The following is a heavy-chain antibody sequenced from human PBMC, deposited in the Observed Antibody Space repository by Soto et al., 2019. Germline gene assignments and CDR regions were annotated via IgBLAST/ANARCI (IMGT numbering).Heavy chain of an antibody. CDR3: ATQGFGTLHGLVDI. CDR2: ISYSGHT. CDR1: GGSITSITNHY. D-gene: IGHD1-7*01. J-gene: IGHJ6*02. V-gene: IGHV4-59*08. Sequence: SETLSLTCTVSGGSITSITNHYCSWIRQPPGKGLEWIGYISYSGHTSYNPSLKSRVILSVDTSKNQVSLNLASVTAADTAVYYCATQGFGTLHGLVDIWGQGTTVTVSS.